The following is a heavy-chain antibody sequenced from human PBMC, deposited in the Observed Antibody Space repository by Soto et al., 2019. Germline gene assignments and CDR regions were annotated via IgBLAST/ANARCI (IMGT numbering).Heavy chain of an antibody. J-gene: IGHJ3*02. CDR1: GGSISSGGYY. CDR3: ARGATIVVVPAATTYAFDI. CDR2: IYYSGST. Sequence: SETLSLTCTVSGGSISSGGYYWSWIRQHPGKGLEWIGYIYYSGSTYYNPSLKSRVTISVDTSKNQFSLKLSSVTAADTAVYYCARGATIVVVPAATTYAFDIWGQGTMVTV. V-gene: IGHV4-31*03. D-gene: IGHD2-2*01.